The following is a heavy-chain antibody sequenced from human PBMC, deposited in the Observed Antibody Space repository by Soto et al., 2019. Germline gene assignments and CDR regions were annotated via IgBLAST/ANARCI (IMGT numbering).Heavy chain of an antibody. CDR2: IPHSGST. J-gene: IGHJ6*02. V-gene: IGHV4-4*02. CDR1: VDSISRRNW. Sequence: QVQLQESGPGLVKPSGTLSLSCAVSVDSISRRNWWSWVRQSPGQGLEWIGEIPHSGSTNYNLSLKSRVTISIDNSKHHVSLSLPSVTAADTAVYYCARATAVADAIVSGLDVWGQGTEVTVSS. D-gene: IGHD1-26*01. CDR3: ARATAVADAIVSGLDV.